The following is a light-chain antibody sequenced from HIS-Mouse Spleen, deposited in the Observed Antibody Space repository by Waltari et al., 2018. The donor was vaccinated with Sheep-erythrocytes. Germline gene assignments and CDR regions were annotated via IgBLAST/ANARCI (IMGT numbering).Light chain of an antibody. V-gene: IGLV2-23*01. Sequence: QSALTQPASVSGSPGQSITISCTGTSSDVGSYNLVSWYQHHPGKAPKLIIYEGSKRPSGVSNRFSGSKSGNTASLTISGIQAEDEADYYCCSYAGSSTPWVFGGGTKLTVL. J-gene: IGLJ3*02. CDR1: SSDVGSYNL. CDR3: CSYAGSSTPWV. CDR2: EGS.